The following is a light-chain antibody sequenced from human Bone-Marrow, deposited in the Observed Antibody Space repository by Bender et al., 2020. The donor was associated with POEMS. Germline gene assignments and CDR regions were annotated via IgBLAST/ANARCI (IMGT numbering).Light chain of an antibody. CDR2: QDT. Sequence: SYELTQPPSVYVSPGQTASITCSGDKLGDKYACWYQQKPGQSPVLLIYQDTKRPSGIPERFSGSSSGNTATLTISGTQAMDEADYYCQAWDRKTGVFGTGTKVTVL. CDR3: QAWDRKTGV. CDR1: KLGDKY. J-gene: IGLJ1*01. V-gene: IGLV3-1*01.